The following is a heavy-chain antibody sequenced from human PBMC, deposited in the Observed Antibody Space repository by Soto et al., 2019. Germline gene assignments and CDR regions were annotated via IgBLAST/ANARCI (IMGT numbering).Heavy chain of an antibody. CDR1: VFTFSSYA. CDR2: ISGSAGST. CDR3: AKGTFGVVTLIDFEY. V-gene: IGHV3-23*01. Sequence: PGGSLRLSCAASVFTFSSYAMSLVRQAPGKGREWVSAISGSAGSTYYADSVKGRFTISRDNSKNTLYLQMNSLRAEDTAVYYCAKGTFGVVTLIDFEYWGQGTLVTVSS. D-gene: IGHD3-3*02. J-gene: IGHJ4*02.